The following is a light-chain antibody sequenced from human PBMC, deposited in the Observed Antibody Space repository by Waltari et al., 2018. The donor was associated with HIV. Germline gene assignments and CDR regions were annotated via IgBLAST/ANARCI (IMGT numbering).Light chain of an antibody. V-gene: IGLV1-47*01. CDR1: SSTIGNDN. CDR2: KNY. Sequence: QSVLTQPPSASGTPGQTVTISCSACSSTIGNDNVYWYQQLPGMTPKPLIYKNYGRPSGVPDRFAGSKSGTSASLAISGLRSEDEADYYCVGWDSSLSAYVFGAGTKVTVL. CDR3: VGWDSSLSAYV. J-gene: IGLJ1*01.